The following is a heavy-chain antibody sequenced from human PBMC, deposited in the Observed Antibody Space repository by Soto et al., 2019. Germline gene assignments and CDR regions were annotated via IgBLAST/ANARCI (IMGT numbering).Heavy chain of an antibody. CDR3: AKSGVIVLVTTFDY. V-gene: IGHV3-23*01. Sequence: GGSLRLSCAASGFTFSSYAMSWVRQAPGKGLEWVSAISGSGSSTYYADSVKGRFTISRDNSKNTLYLQMNSLRAEDTAVYYCAKSGVIVLVTTFDYWGQGTPVTVSS. CDR1: GFTFSSYA. J-gene: IGHJ4*02. CDR2: ISGSGSST. D-gene: IGHD3-22*01.